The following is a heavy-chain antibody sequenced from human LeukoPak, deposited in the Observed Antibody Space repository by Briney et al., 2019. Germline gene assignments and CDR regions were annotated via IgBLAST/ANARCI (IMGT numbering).Heavy chain of an antibody. Sequence: PGGSLRLSCAASGFTFSSYAMSWVRQAPGKGLEWVSAISGSGGSTYYADSVKGRFTISRDNSKNTLYLQMNSLRAGDTAVYYCAKGGYYDSSGYYTRSYFDYWGQGTLVTVSS. D-gene: IGHD3-22*01. CDR1: GFTFSSYA. V-gene: IGHV3-23*01. J-gene: IGHJ4*02. CDR2: ISGSGGST. CDR3: AKGGYYDSSGYYTRSYFDY.